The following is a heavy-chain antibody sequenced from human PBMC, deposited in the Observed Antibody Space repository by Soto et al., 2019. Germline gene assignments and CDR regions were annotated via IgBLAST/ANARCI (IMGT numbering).Heavy chain of an antibody. CDR3: VRGAPFDY. V-gene: IGHV3-74*01. CDR2: INSDGSTS. Sequence: EVQLVESGGGLVQPGGSLRLSCEASGFTFNTYWMHWVRQAPGKGRVWVSRINSDGSTSNYAASVEGRFTISRDNAKNNLYLQMDSLRTEDTAVYYCVRGAPFDYWGQGTLVTVSS. J-gene: IGHJ4*02. CDR1: GFTFNTYW.